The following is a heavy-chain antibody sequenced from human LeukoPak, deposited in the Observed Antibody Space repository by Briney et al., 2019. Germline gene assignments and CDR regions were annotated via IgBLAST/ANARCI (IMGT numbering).Heavy chain of an antibody. CDR3: AREYENWFDP. CDR1: GYSISSGYY. D-gene: IGHD3-3*01. Sequence: SETLSLTCTVSGYSISSGYYWGWIRQPPGKGLEWIGTIYHGGSTDYNPSLKSRVIISVDTSKNQFSLKLTSVTAADTAVYYCAREYENWFDPWGQGTLVTVSS. CDR2: IYHGGST. J-gene: IGHJ5*02. V-gene: IGHV4-38-2*02.